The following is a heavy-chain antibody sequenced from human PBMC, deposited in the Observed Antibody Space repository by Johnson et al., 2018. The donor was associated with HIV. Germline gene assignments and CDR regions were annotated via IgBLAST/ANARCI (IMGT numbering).Heavy chain of an antibody. Sequence: QEKLVESGGGVVQPGRSLRLSCAASGFTFSSYAMHWVRQAPGKGLEWVAVISYDGSNKYYADSVKGRFTISRDNAKNSLYLQMNSLRAEDTAVYYCARDEAAVRMVANDAFDIWGQGTMVTVSS. V-gene: IGHV3-30*04. J-gene: IGHJ3*02. CDR3: ARDEAAVRMVANDAFDI. CDR1: GFTFSSYA. CDR2: ISYDGSNK. D-gene: IGHD6-13*01.